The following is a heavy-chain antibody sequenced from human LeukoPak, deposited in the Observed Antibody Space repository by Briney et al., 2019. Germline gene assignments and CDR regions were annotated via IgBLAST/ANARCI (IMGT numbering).Heavy chain of an antibody. CDR2: IIPIFGTA. D-gene: IGHD7-27*01. J-gene: IGHJ6*02. Sequence: SVKVSCKASGYTFTGYYMHWVRQAPGQGLEWMGGIIPIFGTANYAQKFQGRVTITADESTSTAYMELSSLRSEDTAVYYCARDQTGDAFLEPYSYYYYYGMDVWGQGTTVTVSS. CDR3: ARDQTGDAFLEPYSYYYYYGMDV. CDR1: GYTFTGYY. V-gene: IGHV1-69*13.